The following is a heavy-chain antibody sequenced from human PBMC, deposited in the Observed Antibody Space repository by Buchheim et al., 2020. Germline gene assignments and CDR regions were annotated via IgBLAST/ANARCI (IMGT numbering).Heavy chain of an antibody. CDR1: GFTFSSYW. CDR2: INSDGSST. Sequence: EVQLVESGGGLVQPGGSLRLSCAASGFTFSSYWMHWVRQAPGKGLVWVSRINSDGSSTSYADSVKGRFTISRDNDKNTLYLQMNSLRAEDTAVYYCARDPLDSSGYYYYYYGMDVWGQGTT. D-gene: IGHD3-22*01. CDR3: ARDPLDSSGYYYYYYGMDV. J-gene: IGHJ6*02. V-gene: IGHV3-74*01.